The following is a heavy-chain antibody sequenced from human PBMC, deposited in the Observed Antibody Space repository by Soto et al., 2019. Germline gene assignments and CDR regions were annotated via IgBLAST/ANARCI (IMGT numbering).Heavy chain of an antibody. CDR3: ARGGGNDFWSGYYAEFDY. D-gene: IGHD3-3*01. J-gene: IGHJ4*02. Sequence: QVQLVQSGAEVKKPGSSVKVSCKASGGTFSSYTISWVRQAPGQGLEWMGRIIPILGIANYAQKFPGRVTITADKSTSTAYMELSSLRSEDTAVYYCARGGGNDFWSGYYAEFDYWGQGTLVTVSS. CDR2: IIPILGIA. V-gene: IGHV1-69*02. CDR1: GGTFSSYT.